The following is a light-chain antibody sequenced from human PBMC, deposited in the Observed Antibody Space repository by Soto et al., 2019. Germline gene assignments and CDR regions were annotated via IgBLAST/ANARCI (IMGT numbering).Light chain of an antibody. CDR3: QQRKSYPIT. CDR1: QDINTY. V-gene: IGKV1-9*01. J-gene: IGKJ5*01. Sequence: DIPLTQSLSFLSASVGDRVTITCRASQDINTYLAWYQQKPGKAPKLLIFAASTLQNGVPSRFSDSGSGTELTVTITSLQPEDFATYYCQQRKSYPITFGQGTRLEIK. CDR2: AAS.